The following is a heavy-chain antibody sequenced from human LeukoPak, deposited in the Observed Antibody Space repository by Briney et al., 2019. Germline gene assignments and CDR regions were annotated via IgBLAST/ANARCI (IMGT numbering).Heavy chain of an antibody. CDR2: IYGGGGT. CDR1: GGSISNNF. J-gene: IGHJ4*02. D-gene: IGHD1-1*01. V-gene: IGHV3-66*01. CDR3: AGGVHNYFDS. Sequence: ETLSLTCAVSGGSISNNFWSWIRQPAGKGLEWVSVIYGGGGTYYADSVKGRFTISRDDSKNTLYLQMNSLRAEDTAVYYCAGGVHNYFDSWGQGALVTVSS.